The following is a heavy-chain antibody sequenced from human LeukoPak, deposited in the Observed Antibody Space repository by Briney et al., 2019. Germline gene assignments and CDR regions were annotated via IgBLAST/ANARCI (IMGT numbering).Heavy chain of an antibody. D-gene: IGHD3-10*01. CDR3: ARDRGLWFGVEYYFDY. CDR1: GFTFSSYS. V-gene: IGHV3-48*01. J-gene: IGHJ4*02. Sequence: GGSLRLSCAASGFTFSSYSMNWVRQAPGKGLEWVSYISSSSSTIYYADSVKGRFTISRDNAKNSLYLQMNSLRAEDTAVYYCARDRGLWFGVEYYFDYWGQGTLVTVSS. CDR2: ISSSSSTI.